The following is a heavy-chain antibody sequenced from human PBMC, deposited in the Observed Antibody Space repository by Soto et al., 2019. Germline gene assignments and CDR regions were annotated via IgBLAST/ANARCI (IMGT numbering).Heavy chain of an antibody. J-gene: IGHJ4*02. CDR2: MSPNSGNT. CDR1: GYTFTSYD. CDR3: ARGAYYYDSSGPDFDY. Sequence: QVQLVQSGAEVKKPGAPVKVSCKASGYTFTSYDINWVRQATGQGLEWMGWMSPNSGNTGYAQKFQGRVTMTRNTSISTAYMELSSLRSEDTAVYYCARGAYYYDSSGPDFDYWGQGTLVTVSS. D-gene: IGHD3-22*01. V-gene: IGHV1-8*01.